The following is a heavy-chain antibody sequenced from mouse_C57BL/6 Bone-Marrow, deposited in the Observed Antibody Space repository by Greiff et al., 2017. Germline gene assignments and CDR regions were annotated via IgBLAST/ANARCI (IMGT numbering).Heavy chain of an antibody. D-gene: IGHD1-1*01. Sequence: VKLMESGAELARPGASVKLSCKASGYTFTSYGISWVKQRTGQGLEWIGEIYPRSGNTYYNEKLKGKATLTADKSSSTAYMELRSLTSEDSAVYFCAIYGSSFYFDYWGQGTTLTVSS. CDR1: GYTFTSYG. CDR3: AIYGSSFYFDY. CDR2: IYPRSGNT. J-gene: IGHJ2*01. V-gene: IGHV1-81*01.